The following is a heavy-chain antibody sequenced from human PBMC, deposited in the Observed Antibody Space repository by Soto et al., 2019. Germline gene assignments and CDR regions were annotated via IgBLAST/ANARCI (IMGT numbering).Heavy chain of an antibody. D-gene: IGHD6-13*01. J-gene: IGHJ6*02. V-gene: IGHV4-4*07. Sequence: SETLSLTCTVSGFSINTNYYWGWIRQPAGKGLEWIGLIDSSVNTNYNPPLKSRVTMSVDTSKKQFSLKLTSVTAADTAVYYCARYSNNWFQTEGMDVWGQGTTVTVSS. CDR3: ARYSNNWFQTEGMDV. CDR1: GFSINTNYY. CDR2: IDSSVNT.